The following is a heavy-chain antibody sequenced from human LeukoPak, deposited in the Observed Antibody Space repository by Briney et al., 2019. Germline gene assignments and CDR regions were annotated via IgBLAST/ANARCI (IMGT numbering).Heavy chain of an antibody. CDR3: ARDSYWLGGTIGAFDI. CDR2: ISSSGSSI. D-gene: IGHD3-10*01. Sequence: GGSLRLSCAASGFTFSDYYMTWIRQAPGRGLEWVSSISSSGSSIYYADSVKGRFTISRDNAKTSLYLQINSLRAEDTAVYYCARDSYWLGGTIGAFDIWGQGTMVTVSS. J-gene: IGHJ3*02. CDR1: GFTFSDYY. V-gene: IGHV3-11*04.